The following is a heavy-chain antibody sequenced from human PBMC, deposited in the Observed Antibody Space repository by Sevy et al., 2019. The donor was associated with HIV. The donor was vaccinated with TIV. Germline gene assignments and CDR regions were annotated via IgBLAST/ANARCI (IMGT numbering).Heavy chain of an antibody. V-gene: IGHV3-30-3*01. CDR3: ARGRTGWILVLLDY. CDR1: VFTFSSYA. D-gene: IGHD5-18*01. J-gene: IGHJ4*02. CDR2: ISYDGSNK. Sequence: GGSLRLSCAASVFTFSSYAMHWVRQAPGKGLEWVAVISYDGSNKYYADSVKGRFTISRDNSKNTLYLQMNSLRAEDTAVYYCARGRTGWILVLLDYWGQGTLVTVSS.